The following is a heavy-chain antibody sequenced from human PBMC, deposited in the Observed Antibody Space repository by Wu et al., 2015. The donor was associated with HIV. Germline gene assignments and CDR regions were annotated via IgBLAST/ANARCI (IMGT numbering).Heavy chain of an antibody. V-gene: IGHV1-69*13. D-gene: IGHD3-22*01. CDR2: IIPIFGTA. CDR1: GGTFSSYA. J-gene: IGHJ4*02. Sequence: QVQLVQSGAEVKKPGSSVKVSCKASGGTFSSYAISWVRQAPGQGLEWMGRIIPIFGTANYAQKFQGRVTITADESTSTAYMELSSLRSEDTAVYYCARDSLGRHYYYDSSGYLDYWGQGTLVTVSS. CDR3: ARDSLGRHYYYDSSGYLDY.